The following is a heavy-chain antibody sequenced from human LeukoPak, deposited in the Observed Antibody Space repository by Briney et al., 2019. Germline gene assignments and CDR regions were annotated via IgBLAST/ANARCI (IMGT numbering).Heavy chain of an antibody. J-gene: IGHJ4*02. V-gene: IGHV3-48*03. CDR3: GGVGIAAVDTFDY. Sequence: GGSLRLSCAASGFTFSSYEMNWVRQAPGKGLEWVSYISSSGSTIYYADSVKGRFTISRDNAKNSLYLQMNSLRAEDTAVYYCGGVGIAAVDTFDYWGQGTLVTV. D-gene: IGHD6-13*01. CDR1: GFTFSSYE. CDR2: ISSSGSTI.